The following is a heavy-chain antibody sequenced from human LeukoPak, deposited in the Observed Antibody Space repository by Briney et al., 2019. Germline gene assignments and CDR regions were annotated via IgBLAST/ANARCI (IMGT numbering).Heavy chain of an antibody. J-gene: IGHJ3*02. CDR3: ATPPHCGGDCYTTGHPLDAFDI. Sequence: ASVKVSCKASGYTFTSYDINWVRQATGQGLEWMGWMNPNSGNTGYAQKFQGRVTMTRNTSISTAYMELSSLRSEDTAVYYCATPPHCGGDCYTTGHPLDAFDIWGQGTMVTVSS. V-gene: IGHV1-8*01. D-gene: IGHD2-21*02. CDR2: MNPNSGNT. CDR1: GYTFTSYD.